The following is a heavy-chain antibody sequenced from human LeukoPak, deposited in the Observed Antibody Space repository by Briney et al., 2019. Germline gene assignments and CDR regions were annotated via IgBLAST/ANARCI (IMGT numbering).Heavy chain of an antibody. CDR3: ARESSGYYDY. CDR2: ICSGSSTI. CDR1: GFTFSDYY. V-gene: IGHV3-11*01. Sequence: GGTLRLSCAASGFTFSDYYMSWIRQAPGKGLEWLAYICSGSSTIYCPASVKGRFTSSRDNAKNSLSLQMNSLRAEDTAVYYCARESSGYYDYWGQGTLVTVSS. J-gene: IGHJ4*02. D-gene: IGHD3-22*01.